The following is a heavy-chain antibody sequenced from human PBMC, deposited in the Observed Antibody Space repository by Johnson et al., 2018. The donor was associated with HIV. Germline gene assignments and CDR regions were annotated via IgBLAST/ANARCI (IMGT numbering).Heavy chain of an antibody. CDR1: GFTFDNFA. V-gene: IGHV3-13*01. J-gene: IGHJ3*02. Sequence: VQLVESGGSVVRPGGSLRLSCAASGFTFDNFAMSWVRQATGKGLEWVSAIGPTGDTYYPGSVKGRFTISRDNSKNTLYLQMNSLRAEDTAVYYCAATYYYDSSGSRYPFDIWGQGTMVTVSS. CDR3: AATYYYDSSGSRYPFDI. CDR2: IGPTGDT. D-gene: IGHD3-22*01.